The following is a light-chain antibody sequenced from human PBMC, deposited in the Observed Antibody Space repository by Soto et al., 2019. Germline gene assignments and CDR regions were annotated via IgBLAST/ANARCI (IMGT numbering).Light chain of an antibody. CDR3: QQRSNWPPT. J-gene: IGKJ1*01. CDR2: DAS. CDR1: QSVRSDY. V-gene: IGKV3-11*01. Sequence: EILLTQSPGTLSLSPGERATLSCRASQSVRSDYLAWYKQKPGQAPRLLSYDASNRATGIPARFSGSGSGTDFTLTISSLEPEDFEVYYCQQRSNWPPTFGQGTKVDI.